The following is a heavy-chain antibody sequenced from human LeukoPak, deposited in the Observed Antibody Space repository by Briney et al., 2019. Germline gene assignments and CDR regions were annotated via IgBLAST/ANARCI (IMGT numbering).Heavy chain of an antibody. D-gene: IGHD2-2*01. J-gene: IGHJ5*02. V-gene: IGHV1-69*05. CDR3: ARFRGGDCSSTSCFLSWFDP. Sequence: ASVKVSCKASGGTFSSYAISWVRQAPGQGLEWMGGIIPIFGTANYAQKFQGRVTITTDESTSTAYMELSSLRSEDTAVYYCARFRGGDCSSTSCFLSWFDPWGQGTLVTVPS. CDR1: GGTFSSYA. CDR2: IIPIFGTA.